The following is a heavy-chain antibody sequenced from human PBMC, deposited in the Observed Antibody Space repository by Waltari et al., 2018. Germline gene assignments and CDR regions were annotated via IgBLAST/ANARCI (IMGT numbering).Heavy chain of an antibody. J-gene: IGHJ4*02. CDR3: AREGDYGSYFEF. CDR1: GYTFNAFY. V-gene: IGHV1-2*02. CDR2: INPHSGAT. Sequence: QAHLVLSGAELKKPGASVKVSCKASGYTFNAFYIHWVRQAPGPGPEWLGWINPHSGATRYARQFQGRVTLTADRAIDTAYMELNSLKSDDTAMYYCAREGDYGSYFEFGGQGTLVTVSS. D-gene: IGHD4-17*01.